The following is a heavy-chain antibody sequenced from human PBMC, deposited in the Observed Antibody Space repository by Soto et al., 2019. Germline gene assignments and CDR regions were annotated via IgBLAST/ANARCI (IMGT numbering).Heavy chain of an antibody. J-gene: IGHJ4*02. D-gene: IGHD2-15*01. CDR2: IDPYDTGI. V-gene: IGHV3-74*01. CDR3: TSDTFGARDS. CDR1: GFAFSSEW. Sequence: GGSLRLSCAASGFAFSSEWMHWVRQAPGKGLVWVSRIDPYDTGITYADSVKGRFTISRDNAKNTLYLQMNSLRAEDTAVYYCTSDTFGARDSWGQGTLVTVSS.